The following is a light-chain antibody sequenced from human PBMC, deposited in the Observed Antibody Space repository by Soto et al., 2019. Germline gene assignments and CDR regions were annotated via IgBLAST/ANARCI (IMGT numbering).Light chain of an antibody. Sequence: DLVMTQSPDSLAVSLGERATINCKSSQSVLYSSNNKNYLAWYQQKPGQPPKLLIYWASTRESGVPDRFSGSGSWSDFTLTISSLQAEDVAVYYCQQYYSSPLSFGPGTKVDIK. V-gene: IGKV4-1*01. J-gene: IGKJ3*01. CDR2: WAS. CDR3: QQYYSSPLS. CDR1: QSVLYSSNNKNY.